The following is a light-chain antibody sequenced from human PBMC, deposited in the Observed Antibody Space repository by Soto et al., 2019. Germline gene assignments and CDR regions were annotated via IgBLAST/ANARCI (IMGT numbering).Light chain of an antibody. Sequence: QSVLTQPASVPGSPGQSITISCTGTSSDVGSYNLVSWYQQHPGKAPKLMIYEGSKRPSGVSNRFSGSKSGNAASLTISGLQAEDEADYYCCSYAGVGVFGTGTKVTVL. CDR3: CSYAGVGV. CDR1: SSDVGSYNL. V-gene: IGLV2-23*01. J-gene: IGLJ1*01. CDR2: EGS.